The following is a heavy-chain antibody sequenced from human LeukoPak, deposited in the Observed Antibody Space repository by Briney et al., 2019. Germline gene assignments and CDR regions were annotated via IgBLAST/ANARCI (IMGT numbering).Heavy chain of an antibody. CDR1: GFTCSDFN. V-gene: IGHV3-11*01. CDR2: ISSSASTI. CDR3: ARYPPGGYPDY. Sequence: GGSLRLSCAASGFTCSDFNMNWIRQAPGKGLGWGSYISSSASTIYYTDPVKGRFTIYRTNAKTSLYLHMTSFAAAAAAVYYCARYPPGGYPDYWRQASLVTVPS. J-gene: IGHJ4*02. D-gene: IGHD3-16*01.